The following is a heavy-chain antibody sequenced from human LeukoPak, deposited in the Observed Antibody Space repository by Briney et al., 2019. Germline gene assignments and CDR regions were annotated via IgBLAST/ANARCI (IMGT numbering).Heavy chain of an antibody. Sequence: GRSLRLSCAASGFTFDDYAMHWVRQAPGKGLEWVSGISWNSGSIGYADSVKGRFTISRDNAKNSLYLQMNSLRAEDTALYYCAKDSSLSEAGLFDYWGQGTLVTVSS. V-gene: IGHV3-9*01. CDR2: ISWNSGSI. J-gene: IGHJ4*02. CDR3: AKDSSLSEAGLFDY. D-gene: IGHD6-19*01. CDR1: GFTFDDYA.